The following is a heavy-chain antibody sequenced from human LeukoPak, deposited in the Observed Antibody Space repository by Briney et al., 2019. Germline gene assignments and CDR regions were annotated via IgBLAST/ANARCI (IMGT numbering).Heavy chain of an antibody. CDR2: ISAYNGNT. Sequence: GASVKVSCKASGYTFTSYGINWVRQAPGQGLEWMGWISAYNGNTNYAQKLQGRVTMTTDTSTSTAYMELRSLRSDDTAVYYCARVRLYCSSTSCYTANAFDIWGQGTMVTVSS. CDR1: GYTFTSYG. V-gene: IGHV1-18*01. J-gene: IGHJ3*02. D-gene: IGHD2-2*02. CDR3: ARVRLYCSSTSCYTANAFDI.